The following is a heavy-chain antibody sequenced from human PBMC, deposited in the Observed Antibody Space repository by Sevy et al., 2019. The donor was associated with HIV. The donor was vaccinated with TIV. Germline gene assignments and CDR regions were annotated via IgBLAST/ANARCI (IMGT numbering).Heavy chain of an antibody. Sequence: GGSLRLSCAASGFTFTNYAMNWVRQAPGKGLEWVSGISDSGDTTHYAESVKGRFTISRDNSKNTVSLQMSSLRAEGTAIYYCAKLPSTVMFREKGYWGQGTRVTVSS. CDR3: AKLPSTVMFREKGY. V-gene: IGHV3-23*01. CDR1: GFTFTNYA. J-gene: IGHJ4*02. CDR2: ISDSGDTT. D-gene: IGHD3-10*01.